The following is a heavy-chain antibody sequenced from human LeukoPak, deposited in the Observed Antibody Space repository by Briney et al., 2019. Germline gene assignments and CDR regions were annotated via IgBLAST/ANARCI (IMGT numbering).Heavy chain of an antibody. D-gene: IGHD3-22*01. J-gene: IGHJ5*02. V-gene: IGHV3-23*01. Sequence: GGSLRLSCAVSGFTFSSCAMTWVRQAPGKGLEWVSGISGSGDRTNYADSVKGRFTISRDNSKNTLYLQMNSLRAEDTAVYYCARVLGYYDGNWFDPWGQGTLVTVSS. CDR3: ARVLGYYDGNWFDP. CDR1: GFTFSSCA. CDR2: ISGSGDRT.